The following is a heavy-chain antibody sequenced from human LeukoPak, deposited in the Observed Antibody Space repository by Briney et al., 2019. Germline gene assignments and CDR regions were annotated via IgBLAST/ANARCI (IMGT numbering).Heavy chain of an antibody. D-gene: IGHD3-22*01. J-gene: IGHJ3*02. CDR2: IYYTGST. CDR1: GVSITNYY. Sequence: TSETLSLTCTVSGVSITNYYWSWIRRPPGKGLEWIGYIYYTGSTNYNLSLKSRVTISVDTSKNQFSLKLSSVTAADTAVYYCARSLSPNYYDSSGRYAFDIWGQGTMVTVSS. CDR3: ARSLSPNYYDSSGRYAFDI. V-gene: IGHV4-59*08.